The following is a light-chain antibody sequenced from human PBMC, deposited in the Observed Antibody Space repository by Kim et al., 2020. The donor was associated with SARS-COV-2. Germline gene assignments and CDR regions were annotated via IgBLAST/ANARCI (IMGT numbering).Light chain of an antibody. CDR2: GAS. J-gene: IGKJ1*01. CDR3: QQYSNWPRT. CDR1: QSVSSN. V-gene: IGKV3-15*01. Sequence: VSPGERATLSCRASQSVSSNLAWYQQKPGQAPSLLIYGASTRATGIPARFSGSGSGTEFTLTISSLQSEDFAVYYCQQYSNWPRTFGQGTKVDIK.